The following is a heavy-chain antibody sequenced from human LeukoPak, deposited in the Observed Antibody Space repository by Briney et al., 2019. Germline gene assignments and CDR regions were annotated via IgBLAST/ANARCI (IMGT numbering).Heavy chain of an antibody. CDR2: INPDTGGT. V-gene: IGHV1-2*02. CDR1: GYTFTDYY. D-gene: IGHD3-9*01. J-gene: IGHJ4*02. CDR3: ARDWLLRYSQGGFDY. Sequence: GASVKVSCKASGYTFTDYYMHWVRQAPGQGLEWMGWINPDTGGTDYAQKFQGRVTMTTDTSISTAYMELSRLISDDTAVYYCARDWLLRYSQGGFDYWSQGTLVTVSS.